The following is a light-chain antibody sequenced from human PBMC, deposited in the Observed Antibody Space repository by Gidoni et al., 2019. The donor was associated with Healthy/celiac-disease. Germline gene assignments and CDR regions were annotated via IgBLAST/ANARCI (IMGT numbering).Light chain of an antibody. CDR2: EGS. V-gene: IGLV2-23*01. Sequence: QSALTQPGPVYGSPGQSITISCTGTSSDVGSYNLVSWYQQHPGKAPKLMIYEGSKRPSGVSNRFSGSKSGNTASLTISGLQAEDEADYYCCSYAGSSTLVFGGGTKLTVL. J-gene: IGLJ2*01. CDR1: SSDVGSYNL. CDR3: CSYAGSSTLV.